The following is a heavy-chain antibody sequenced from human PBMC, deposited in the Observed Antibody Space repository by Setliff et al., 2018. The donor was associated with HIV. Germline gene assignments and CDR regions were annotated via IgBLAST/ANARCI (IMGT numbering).Heavy chain of an antibody. CDR1: GFTVNSGA. CDR3: AREDQLLSGHYYYNGMDV. V-gene: IGHV3-21*01. J-gene: IGHJ6*02. Sequence: GGSLRLSCAGSGFTVNSGAMNWVRQAPGKGLEWVSTVGCWGTCTYFADSVKGRFTISRDNAKNSLYLQMNSLRAEDTAVYYCAREDQLLSGHYYYNGMDVWGQGTTVTVSS. CDR2: VGCWGTCT. D-gene: IGHD2-2*01.